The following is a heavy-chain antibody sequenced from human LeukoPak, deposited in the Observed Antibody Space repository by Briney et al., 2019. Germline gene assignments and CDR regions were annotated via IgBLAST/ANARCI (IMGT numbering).Heavy chain of an antibody. Sequence: ASVKVSCKASGYIFTGYYMHWVRQAPGQGLEWMGRINPNSGGTNYAQKFQGRVTMTRDTSISTAYMELSRLRSDDTAVYYCARERIAVAGELGYWGQGTLVTVSS. V-gene: IGHV1-2*06. CDR1: GYIFTGYY. CDR2: INPNSGGT. D-gene: IGHD6-19*01. J-gene: IGHJ4*02. CDR3: ARERIAVAGELGY.